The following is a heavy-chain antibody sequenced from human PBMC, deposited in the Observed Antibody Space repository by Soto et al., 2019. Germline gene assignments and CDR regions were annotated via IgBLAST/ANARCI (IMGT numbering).Heavy chain of an antibody. J-gene: IGHJ3*02. CDR2: VYSSGRT. V-gene: IGHV4-31*03. CDR1: GGSITSGGYY. Sequence: QLQLQESGPGLVRPSQTLSLTCSVSGGSITSGGYYWGWIRQLPGKGLEWVAYVYSSGRTYYNPSLESRLSIALDASKNQFSLILRSVTVADTAIYYCARDHNGFNTAFDIWGQWAMVNVSS. CDR3: ARDHNGFNTAFDI. D-gene: IGHD5-12*01.